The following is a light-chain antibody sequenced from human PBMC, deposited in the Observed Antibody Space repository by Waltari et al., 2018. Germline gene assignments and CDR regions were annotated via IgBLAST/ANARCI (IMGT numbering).Light chain of an antibody. CDR2: VAS. V-gene: IGKV3-20*01. J-gene: IGKJ1*01. CDR3: QHYLSLPVT. CDR1: QSVTRS. Sequence: EIVLTQSPGPLFLSPGESATLSCRTSQSVTRSLAWYQQKPGQGPKLLIYVASNRATVIPDRFSGSGSGTDFSLTISSLEPEDFAVYYCQHYLSLPVTFGQGTKVEVK.